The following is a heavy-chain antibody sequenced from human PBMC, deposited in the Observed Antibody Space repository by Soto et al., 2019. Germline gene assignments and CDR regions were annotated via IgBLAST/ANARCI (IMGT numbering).Heavy chain of an antibody. CDR1: GYTFTSYY. J-gene: IGHJ1*01. D-gene: IGHD2-2*01. CDR2: INPSGGST. CDR3: ARHGGYCSSASCPFKH. V-gene: IGHV1-46*01. Sequence: ASVKVSCKASGYTFTSYYMHWVRQAPGQGLEWMGIINPSGGSTSYAQKFQGRVTMTRDTSTSTVYMELSSLRSEDTAVYYCARHGGYCSSASCPFKHWGQGTLVTVSS.